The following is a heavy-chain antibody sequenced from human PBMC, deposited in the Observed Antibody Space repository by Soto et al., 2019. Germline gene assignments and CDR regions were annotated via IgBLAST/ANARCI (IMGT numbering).Heavy chain of an antibody. CDR2: LLRSGSSA. CDR3: AKDAISGDGIWLMDS. CDR1: GFTFRNYA. Sequence: LRLSCAASGFTFRNYAMTWARQAPGKGLEWVSSLLRSGSSAYYADSVRGRFTISSDTSANSLYLQMDNLRAEDTAIYYCAKDAISGDGIWLMDSWGQGTVVTVSS. V-gene: IGHV3-23*01. D-gene: IGHD4-17*01. J-gene: IGHJ5*02.